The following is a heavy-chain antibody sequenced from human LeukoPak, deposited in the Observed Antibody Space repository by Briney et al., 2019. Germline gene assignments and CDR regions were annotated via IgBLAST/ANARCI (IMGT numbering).Heavy chain of an antibody. J-gene: IGHJ4*02. CDR2: IYYSGST. Sequence: SETLSLTCTVSGGSVSSGSYYWSWLRPPPGKGLEWIGYIYYSGSTNYNPSLKSRVTISVDTSKNQFSLKLSSVTATDTAVYYCARAPRGYSFFLDYWGQGTLVTVSS. V-gene: IGHV4-61*01. CDR1: GGSVSSGSYY. D-gene: IGHD5-18*01. CDR3: ARAPRGYSFFLDY.